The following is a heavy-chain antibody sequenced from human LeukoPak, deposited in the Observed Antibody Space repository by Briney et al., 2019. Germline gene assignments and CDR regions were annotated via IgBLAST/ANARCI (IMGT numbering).Heavy chain of an antibody. CDR2: INHSGST. J-gene: IGHJ5*01. CDR3: ARRRGSVVVPAAIRRGDWFVS. V-gene: IGHV4-34*01. Sequence: SETPSLTCAVYGGSFSGYYWRWIRQPPGKGLEWIGEINHSGSTNYNPSLKSRVTISVDTSKNQFSLKLNSVTAAATAVYYCARRRGSVVVPAAIRRGDWFVSGGQGTLVTVS. D-gene: IGHD2-2*02. CDR1: GGSFSGYY.